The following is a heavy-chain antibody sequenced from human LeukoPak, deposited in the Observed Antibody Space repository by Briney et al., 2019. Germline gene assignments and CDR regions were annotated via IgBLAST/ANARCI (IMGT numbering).Heavy chain of an antibody. V-gene: IGHV3-21*01. CDR1: GFTFSSFG. J-gene: IGHJ6*03. Sequence: GGSLRLSCAASGFTFSSFGMNWVRQAPGKGLEWVSCISSSSNYIYYADSVKGRFTISRENAKNSLYLQMNSLRAEDTAVYYCARELLTYSNHKLGHYMDVWGKGTTVTVSS. CDR2: ISSSSNYI. D-gene: IGHD4-11*01. CDR3: ARELLTYSNHKLGHYMDV.